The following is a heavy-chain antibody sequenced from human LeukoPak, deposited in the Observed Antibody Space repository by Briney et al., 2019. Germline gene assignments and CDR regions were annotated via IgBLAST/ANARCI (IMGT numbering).Heavy chain of an antibody. V-gene: IGHV3-21*01. CDR1: GFTFSSFG. J-gene: IGHJ6*03. Sequence: GGSLRLSCAASGFTFSSFGMNWVRQAPGKGLEWVSCISSSSNYIYYADSVKGRFTISRENAKNSLYLQMNSLRAEDTAVYYCARELLTYSNHKLGHYMDVWGKGTTVTVSS. CDR2: ISSSSNYI. D-gene: IGHD4-11*01. CDR3: ARELLTYSNHKLGHYMDV.